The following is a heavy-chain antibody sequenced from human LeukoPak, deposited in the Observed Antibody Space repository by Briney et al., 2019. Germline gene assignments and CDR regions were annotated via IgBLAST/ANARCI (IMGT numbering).Heavy chain of an antibody. D-gene: IGHD6-6*01. Sequence: GGSLRLSCAASGFTFNYFWMHWVRQVPGKGLVWVSGINNDGTATYYADSVKGRFTISRDNAKNTLYLQMNSLRAEDTAVYYCARAGYSSSAEIDYWGQGTLVTVSS. V-gene: IGHV3-74*01. CDR1: GFTFNYFW. J-gene: IGHJ4*02. CDR3: ARAGYSSSAEIDY. CDR2: INNDGTAT.